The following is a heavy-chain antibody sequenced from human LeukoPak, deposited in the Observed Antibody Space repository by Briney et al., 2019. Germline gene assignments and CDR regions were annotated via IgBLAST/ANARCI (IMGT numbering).Heavy chain of an antibody. CDR2: IYYSGRT. Sequence: SETLSLTCTVSGGSISSYYWSWIRQPPGKGLEWIGYIYYSGRTNYNPSLRSRVTISVDTSKNQLSLILRSVTAADTAAYYCARGSGQYCTGGSCYVNWFDPWGQGTLVTVSS. CDR3: ARGSGQYCTGGSCYVNWFDP. V-gene: IGHV4-59*01. D-gene: IGHD2-15*01. CDR1: GGSISSYY. J-gene: IGHJ5*02.